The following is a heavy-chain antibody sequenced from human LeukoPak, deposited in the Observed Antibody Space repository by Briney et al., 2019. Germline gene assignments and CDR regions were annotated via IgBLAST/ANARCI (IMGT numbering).Heavy chain of an antibody. V-gene: IGHV3-30*18. CDR3: AKLEQYYYDSSGYYSHPHDAFDI. D-gene: IGHD3-22*01. CDR2: IYCDGSSK. J-gene: IGHJ3*02. CDR1: GFTFSSYG. Sequence: GRSLRLSCAASGFTFSSYGMHWVRQAPGKGLGWVSVIYCDGSSKNYADSVKGRFTISRDNSKNTLYLQMNSLRAEDTAVYYCAKLEQYYYDSSGYYSHPHDAFDIWGQGTMVTVSS.